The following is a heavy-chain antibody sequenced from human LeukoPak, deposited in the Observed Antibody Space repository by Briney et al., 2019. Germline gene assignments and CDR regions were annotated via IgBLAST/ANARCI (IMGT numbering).Heavy chain of an antibody. V-gene: IGHV3-7*01. CDR1: GFTFSSYW. CDR2: IKQDGSEK. D-gene: IGHD4-17*01. CDR3: ARDNDYGDYFDY. Sequence: GGSLRLSCAASGFTFSSYWMSWVRRAPGKGLEWVANIKQDGSEKYYVDSVKGRFTISRDNAKNSLYLQMNSLRVEDTAVYYCARDNDYGDYFDYWGQGTLVTVSS. J-gene: IGHJ4*02.